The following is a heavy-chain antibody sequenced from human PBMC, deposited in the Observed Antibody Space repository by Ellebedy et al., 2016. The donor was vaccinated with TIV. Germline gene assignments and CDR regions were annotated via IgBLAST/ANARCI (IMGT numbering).Heavy chain of an antibody. CDR1: GDSISRSSCY. D-gene: IGHD3-10*01. J-gene: IGHJ5*02. Sequence: SETLSLTCTVSGDSISRSSCYWGWIRQPPGKGLEWIGSIYYTGSTDYNPSLKSRVAISADTSKNQFSLRLSSVTAADTAVYYCARWFGELLYVRWFDPWGQGTLVTVSS. V-gene: IGHV4-39*01. CDR3: ARWFGELLYVRWFDP. CDR2: IYYTGST.